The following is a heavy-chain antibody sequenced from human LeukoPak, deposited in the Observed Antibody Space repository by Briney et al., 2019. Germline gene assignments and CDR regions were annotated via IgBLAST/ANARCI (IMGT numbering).Heavy chain of an antibody. V-gene: IGHV3-23*01. CDR3: AKDIIPLTREKRVTTDY. J-gene: IGHJ4*02. Sequence: GGSLRLSCAASGFTFDDYAMHWVRQAPGKGLEWVSAISGSGGSTYYADSVKGRFTISRDNSKNTLYLQMNSLRAEDTAVYYCAKDIIPLTREKRVTTDYWGQGTLVTVSS. D-gene: IGHD4-11*01. CDR1: GFTFDDYA. CDR2: ISGSGGST.